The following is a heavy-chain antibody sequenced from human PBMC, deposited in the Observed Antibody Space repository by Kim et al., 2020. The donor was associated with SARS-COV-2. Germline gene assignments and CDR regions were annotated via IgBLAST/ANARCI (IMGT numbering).Heavy chain of an antibody. J-gene: IGHJ4*02. V-gene: IGHV3-23*01. Sequence: YYADSVKGRFTISRDNSKNTLYLQMNSLRAEDTAVYYCANTRTTRNYFDYWGQGTLVTVSS. D-gene: IGHD1-7*01. CDR3: ANTRTTRNYFDY.